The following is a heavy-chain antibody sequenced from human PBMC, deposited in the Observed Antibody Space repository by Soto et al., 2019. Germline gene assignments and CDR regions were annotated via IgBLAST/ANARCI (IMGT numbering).Heavy chain of an antibody. V-gene: IGHV3-66*01. Sequence: EVQLVESGGGLVQPGGSLRLSCAASGFTVSSNYMSWVRQAPGKGLAWVSVIYSGGSTYYADSVKGRFTISRDNSKNTLYLQMNSLGADDTAVYYGARDGGVWTDSGYDYFDYWGQGTLVTVSS. CDR2: IYSGGST. CDR3: ARDGGVWTDSGYDYFDY. D-gene: IGHD5-12*01. CDR1: GFTVSSNY. J-gene: IGHJ4*02.